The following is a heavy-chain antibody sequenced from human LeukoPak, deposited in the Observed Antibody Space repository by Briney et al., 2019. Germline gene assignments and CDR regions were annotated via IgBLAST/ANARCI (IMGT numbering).Heavy chain of an antibody. J-gene: IGHJ3*02. CDR1: GYTLTELS. D-gene: IGHD3-10*01. Sequence: ASVKVSCEVSGYTLTELSMHWVRQAPGKGLEWMGGFDPEDGETIYAQKFQGRVTMTEDTSTDTAYMELSSLRSEDTAVYYCATSYYYGSGSYYQEAFDIWGQGTMVTVSS. V-gene: IGHV1-24*01. CDR2: FDPEDGET. CDR3: ATSYYYGSGSYYQEAFDI.